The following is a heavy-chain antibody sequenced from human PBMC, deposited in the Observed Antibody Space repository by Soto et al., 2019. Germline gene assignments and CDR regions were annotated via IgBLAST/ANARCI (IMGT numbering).Heavy chain of an antibody. CDR1: GFTFSAYW. V-gene: IGHV3-74*01. D-gene: IGHD1-1*01. CDR2: ISDDGSTT. J-gene: IGHJ4*02. CDR3: TRGPRVSSTGTVDH. Sequence: GGSLRLSCEVSGFTFSAYWMHWVRQVPGKGLIWVSRISDDGSTTTYADSVKGRFTISRDNAKNTLYLQMNSLRADDTGLYYCTRGPRVSSTGTVDHWGQGTLVTVSS.